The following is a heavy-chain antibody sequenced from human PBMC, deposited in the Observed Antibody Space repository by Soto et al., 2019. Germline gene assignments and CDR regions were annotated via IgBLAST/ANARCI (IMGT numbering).Heavy chain of an antibody. V-gene: IGHV2-5*02. D-gene: IGHD3-10*01. J-gene: IGHJ4*02. CDR1: GFSLSTSGVD. CDR3: AHRLSGKDAFDY. Sequence: QITLRESGPTLVKPTQTLTLTCTFSGFSLSTSGVDVGWIRQPPGKALEWLALIYLDDDKRYSPSLKSRLTITNDPSKNQVVLTMTNMYPLDTATYYYAHRLSGKDAFDYCGQGTLLTPSS. CDR2: IYLDDDK.